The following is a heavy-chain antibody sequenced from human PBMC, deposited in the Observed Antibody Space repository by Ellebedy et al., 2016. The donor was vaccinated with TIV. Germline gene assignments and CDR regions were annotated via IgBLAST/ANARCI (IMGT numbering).Heavy chain of an antibody. D-gene: IGHD6-19*01. CDR3: ARGTPVAGTRFYSNWFDT. CDR1: GYTFTGYY. J-gene: IGHJ5*02. CDR2: INPNSGGT. Sequence: ASVKVSCXASGYTFTGYYMHWVRQAPGQGLEWMGWINPNSGGTNYAQKFQGRVTMTRDTSISTAYMELSRLRSDDTAVYYCARGTPVAGTRFYSNWFDTWGQGTLVTVSS. V-gene: IGHV1-2*02.